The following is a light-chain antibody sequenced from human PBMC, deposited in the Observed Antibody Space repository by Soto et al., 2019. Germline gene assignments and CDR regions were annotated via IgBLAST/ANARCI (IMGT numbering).Light chain of an antibody. CDR3: QQSYSSSWT. J-gene: IGKJ1*01. CDR1: QSISNS. Sequence: DIQLTQSPSSLSASVGDRVTISCRASQSISNSLNWYQKKPGKAPNLLIFRTSGVHSGVPSRFSGGGSGTDFILTISSLQREDLATYYCQQSYSSSWTFGQGTKVEI. CDR2: RTS. V-gene: IGKV1-39*01.